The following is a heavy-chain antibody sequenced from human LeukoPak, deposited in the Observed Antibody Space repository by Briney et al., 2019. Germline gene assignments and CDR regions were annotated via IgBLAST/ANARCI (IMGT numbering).Heavy chain of an antibody. Sequence: EASVKVSCKASGYTFTNYYMVWVRQAPGQGLEWMEIINPSGGSTTYAQKFQGRVTVTRDTSTSTVYMELSSLRSEDTAIYYCARGGAGDMYNFFDPWGQGTLVTVSS. D-gene: IGHD3-16*01. CDR1: GYTFTNYY. V-gene: IGHV1-46*01. J-gene: IGHJ5*02. CDR3: ARGGAGDMYNFFDP. CDR2: INPSGGST.